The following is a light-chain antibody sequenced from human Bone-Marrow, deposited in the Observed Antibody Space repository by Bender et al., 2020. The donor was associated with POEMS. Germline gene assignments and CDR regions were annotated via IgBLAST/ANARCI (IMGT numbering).Light chain of an antibody. CDR2: ENA. V-gene: IGLV1-40*01. Sequence: QSVLTQPPSVSAAPGQNVTISCSGDKLGSKKTCWYQQKPGQSPILVMYENANRPSGIPERFSGSKSGTSASLAITGLQAEDEGDYYCQSYDNSLGGWVFGGGTKLTVL. J-gene: IGLJ3*02. CDR3: QSYDNSLGGWV. CDR1: DKLGSKK.